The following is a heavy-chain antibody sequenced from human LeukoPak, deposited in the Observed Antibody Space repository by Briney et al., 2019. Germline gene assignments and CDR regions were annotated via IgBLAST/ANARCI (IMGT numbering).Heavy chain of an antibody. CDR2: ISHTGSTM. CDR1: GFSFSSYS. Sequence: GGSLRLSCAASGFSFSSYSMNWVRQAPGKGLEWVSYISHTGSTMSYADSVKGRFTISRDNAKNSLYLQMNSLRAEDTALYHCARTPNYGDYPFDYWGQGTLVTVSS. CDR3: ARTPNYGDYPFDY. D-gene: IGHD4-17*01. J-gene: IGHJ4*02. V-gene: IGHV3-48*04.